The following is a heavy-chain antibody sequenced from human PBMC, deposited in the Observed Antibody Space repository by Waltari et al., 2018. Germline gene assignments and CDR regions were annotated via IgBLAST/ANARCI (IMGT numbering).Heavy chain of an antibody. CDR3: SSNYDSSNYAHY. Sequence: EVQLVESGGGLVQPGGSLRLSCAASGFVFSSFWMHWVRQVPGQGLVWVSCITTDGSTTYYADSVKGRFTISRDDAKNTLYLQMNDLGVDDTAVYYCSSNYDSSNYAHYWGQGTLVTVSS. V-gene: IGHV3-74*01. CDR2: ITTDGSTT. CDR1: GFVFSSFW. J-gene: IGHJ4*02. D-gene: IGHD3-22*01.